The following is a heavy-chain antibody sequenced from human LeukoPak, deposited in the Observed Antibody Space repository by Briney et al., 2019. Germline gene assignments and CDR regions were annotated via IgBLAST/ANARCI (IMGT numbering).Heavy chain of an antibody. CDR2: MNPNSGNT. CDR1: GYTLTGYY. CDR3: ARGTPRLYGSGTVHDF. Sequence: ASVKVPCKASGYTLTGYYMHWVRQATGQGLEWMGWMNPNSGNTGYAQKFHGRVTMTRNSSISTAYMELSSLRSEDTAVYYCARGTPRLYGSGTVHDFWGQGTLVTVSS. V-gene: IGHV1-8*02. J-gene: IGHJ4*02. D-gene: IGHD3-10*01.